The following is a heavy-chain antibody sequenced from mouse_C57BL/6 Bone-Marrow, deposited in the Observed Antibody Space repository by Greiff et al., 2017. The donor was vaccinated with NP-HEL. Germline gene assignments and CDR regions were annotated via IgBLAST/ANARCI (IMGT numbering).Heavy chain of an antibody. Sequence: DVMLVESGGGLVKPGGSLKLSCAASGFTFSSYAMSWVRQTPEKRLEWVATISDGGSYTYYPDNVKGRFTISRDNAKNNLYLQMSHLKSEDTAMYYCARDPYYDYGMDYWGQGTSVTVSS. D-gene: IGHD2-4*01. CDR3: ARDPYYDYGMDY. CDR2: ISDGGSYT. J-gene: IGHJ4*01. V-gene: IGHV5-4*01. CDR1: GFTFSSYA.